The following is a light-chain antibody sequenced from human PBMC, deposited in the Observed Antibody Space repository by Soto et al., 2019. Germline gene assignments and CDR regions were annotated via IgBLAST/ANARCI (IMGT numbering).Light chain of an antibody. V-gene: IGKV3-15*01. CDR1: QSVSSY. J-gene: IGKJ1*01. CDR2: GAS. CDR3: HQFYNWPRT. Sequence: EIVMTQSPGTLSVSPGERATLSCRASQSVSSYLAWYQQKPGQAPRLLIYGASTRATGIPAGVSGSGSETEFTLTITSLQSEDFAVYYCHQFYNWPRTFGQGTNVEIK.